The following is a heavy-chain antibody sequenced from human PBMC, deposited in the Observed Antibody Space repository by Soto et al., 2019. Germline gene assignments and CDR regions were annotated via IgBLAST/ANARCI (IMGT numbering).Heavy chain of an antibody. CDR2: ISYDGSNK. Sequence: QVQLVESGGGVVQPGRSLRLSCAASGFTFSSYGMHWVRQAPGKGLEWVAVISYDGSNKYYADSVKGRFTISRDNSKNTLYLQMNSLRAEETAVYYCAKDLVGGVRYYYGMDVWGQGTTVTVSS. CDR3: AKDLVGGVRYYYGMDV. J-gene: IGHJ6*02. V-gene: IGHV3-30*18. CDR1: GFTFSSYG. D-gene: IGHD1-26*01.